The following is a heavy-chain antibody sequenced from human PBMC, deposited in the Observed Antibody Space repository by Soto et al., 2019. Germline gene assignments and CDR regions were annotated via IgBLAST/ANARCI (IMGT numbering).Heavy chain of an antibody. CDR3: AKRHYDSTGYYIIDY. CDR1: GGSISGDC. CDR2: FCSSGST. V-gene: IGHV4-59*01. J-gene: IGHJ4*02. Sequence: QVQLQESGPGLVKPSETLSLSCTVSGGSISGDCWSWVRQPPGKGLEWIGYFCSSGSTNHNPSLKSRVTISVDTSKNQCSLKLTSVTAADTAVYYCAKRHYDSTGYYIIDYWGQGTLVTVSS. D-gene: IGHD3-22*01.